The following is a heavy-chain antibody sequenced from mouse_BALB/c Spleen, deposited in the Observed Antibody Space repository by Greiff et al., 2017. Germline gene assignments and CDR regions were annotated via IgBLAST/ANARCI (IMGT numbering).Heavy chain of an antibody. CDR2: INPSNGRT. CDR1: GYTFTSYW. V-gene: IGHV1S81*02. J-gene: IGHJ3*01. D-gene: IGHD1-1*01. Sequence: QVQLQQPGAELVKPGASVKLSCKASGYTFTSYWMHWVKQRPGQGLEWIGEINPSNGRTNYNEKFKSKATLTVDKSSSTAYMQLSSLTSEDSAVYYCARGDYYWFAYWGQGTLVTVSA. CDR3: ARGDYYWFAY.